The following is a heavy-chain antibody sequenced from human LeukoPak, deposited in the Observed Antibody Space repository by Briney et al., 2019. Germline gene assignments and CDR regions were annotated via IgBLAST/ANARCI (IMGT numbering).Heavy chain of an antibody. V-gene: IGHV4-39*07. CDR1: GGSISSSSYY. J-gene: IGHJ5*02. Sequence: PSETLSLTCTVSGGSISSSSYYWGWIRQPPGKGLEWIGSIYYSGSTYYNPSLKSRVTISVETSKNQFSLKLSSVTAADTAVYYCAREGAGEYCSGGSCPAGNVFDPWGQGTLVTVSS. CDR2: IYYSGST. CDR3: AREGAGEYCSGGSCPAGNVFDP. D-gene: IGHD2-15*01.